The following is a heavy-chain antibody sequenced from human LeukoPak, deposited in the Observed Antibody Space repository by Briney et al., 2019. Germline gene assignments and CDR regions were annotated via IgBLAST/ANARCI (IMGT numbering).Heavy chain of an antibody. V-gene: IGHV4-59*01. Sequence: SETLSLTCTVSGGPISSYYWSWIRQPPGKGLEWIGYIYYSGSTNYNPSLKSRVTISVDTSKNQFSLKLSSVTAADTAVYYCAREDYDYVWGSYRGFDYWGQGTLVTVSS. CDR3: AREDYDYVWGSYRGFDY. D-gene: IGHD3-16*02. CDR2: IYYSGST. J-gene: IGHJ4*02. CDR1: GGPISSYY.